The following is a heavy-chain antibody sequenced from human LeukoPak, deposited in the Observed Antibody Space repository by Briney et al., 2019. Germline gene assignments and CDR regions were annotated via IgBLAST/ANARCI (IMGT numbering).Heavy chain of an antibody. Sequence: SETLSLTCTVSGGSISSYYWSWIRQPPGKGLEWIGYIYYSGSTNYNPSLKSRVTISVDTSKNQFSLKLSSVTAADTAVYYCARIMGIAVAGIYDYWGQGTLVTVSS. CDR1: GGSISSYY. CDR3: ARIMGIAVAGIYDY. V-gene: IGHV4-59*12. D-gene: IGHD6-19*01. CDR2: IYYSGST. J-gene: IGHJ4*02.